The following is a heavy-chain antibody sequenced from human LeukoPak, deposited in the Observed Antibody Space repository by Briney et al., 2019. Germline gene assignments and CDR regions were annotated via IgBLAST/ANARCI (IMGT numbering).Heavy chain of an antibody. D-gene: IGHD6-19*01. V-gene: IGHV3-21*01. CDR1: GFTFSSYS. Sequence: GGSLRLSCAASGFTFSSYSMNWVRQAPGKGLEWVSSIGSNTEYSYYADSVKGRFSISRDNAKNPLYLQMNSLRDEDTAVYYCAREDGGSGWYWGQGTLVTVSS. CDR2: IGSNTEYS. CDR3: AREDGGSGWY. J-gene: IGHJ4*02.